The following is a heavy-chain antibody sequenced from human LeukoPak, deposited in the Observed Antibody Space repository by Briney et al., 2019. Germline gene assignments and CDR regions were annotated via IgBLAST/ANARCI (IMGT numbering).Heavy chain of an antibody. CDR1: GYTFTSYG. CDR2: ISAYNGNT. V-gene: IGHV1-18*01. Sequence: GASVKVSCKASGYTFTSYGIRWVRQAPGQGLEWMGWISAYNGNTNYAQKLQGRVTMTTDTSTSTAYMELRSLRSDDTAVYYCARDGTMITFGGVIVPSYWGQGTLVTVSS. CDR3: ARDGTMITFGGVIVPSY. D-gene: IGHD3-16*02. J-gene: IGHJ4*02.